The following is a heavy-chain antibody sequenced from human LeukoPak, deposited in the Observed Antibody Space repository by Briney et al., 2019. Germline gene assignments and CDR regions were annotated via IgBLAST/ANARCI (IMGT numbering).Heavy chain of an antibody. CDR3: ARGRNLVATSGCFDY. Sequence: PGRSLRLSCAASGFIFSSYAMNWVRQAPGKGLEWVADISYDGIDKYYADSVKGRFTISRDNSDNTLYLQMNSLRPEDTAVYYCARGRNLVATSGCFDYWGQGTLVTVSS. D-gene: IGHD5-12*01. J-gene: IGHJ4*02. V-gene: IGHV3-30-3*01. CDR2: ISYDGIDK. CDR1: GFIFSSYA.